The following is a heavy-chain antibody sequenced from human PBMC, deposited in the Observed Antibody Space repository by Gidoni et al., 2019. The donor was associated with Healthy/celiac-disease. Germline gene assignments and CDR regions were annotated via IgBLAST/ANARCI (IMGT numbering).Heavy chain of an antibody. CDR1: GFTFSSYS. J-gene: IGHJ6*02. D-gene: IGHD3-9*01. V-gene: IGHV3-21*01. Sequence: EVQLVESGGGLVKPGGSLRLSCAASGFTFSSYSMNWVRQAPGKGLEWGSSISSSSSYIYYADSVKGRFTISRDNAKNSLYLQMNSLRAEDTAVYYCARCPLRYFDWSYYYYGMDVWGQGTTVTVSS. CDR2: ISSSSSYI. CDR3: ARCPLRYFDWSYYYYGMDV.